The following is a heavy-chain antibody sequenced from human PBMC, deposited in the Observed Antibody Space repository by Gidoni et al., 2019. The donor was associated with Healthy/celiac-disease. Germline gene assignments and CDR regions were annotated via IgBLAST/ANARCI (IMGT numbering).Heavy chain of an antibody. D-gene: IGHD2-8*01. J-gene: IGHJ4*02. CDR3: ASAGNAGPFDY. CDR2: IYYSGST. V-gene: IGHV4-30-4*01. Sequence: QVQLQESGPGLVKHSQNLYLTGTVSGGSISSGDYYWSVIRQPPGKGLDWIGYIYYSGSTYYNPSLKSRVTISVDTSKNQFSLKLSSVTAADTAVYYCASAGNAGPFDYWGQGTLVTVSS. CDR1: GGSISSGDYY.